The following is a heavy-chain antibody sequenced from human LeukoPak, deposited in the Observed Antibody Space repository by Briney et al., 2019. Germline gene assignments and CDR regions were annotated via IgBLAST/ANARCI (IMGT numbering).Heavy chain of an antibody. CDR2: IYPGDSDT. CDR3: ARHRCNWNDGGCDYYYYYGMDV. D-gene: IGHD1-1*01. CDR1: GYSFTSYW. Sequence: GESLKISCKGSGYSFTSYWIGWVRQMPGKGLEWMGIIYPGDSDTRYSPSFQGQVTISADKSISTAYLQWSSLKASDTAMYYCARHRCNWNDGGCDYYYYYGMDVWGKGTTVTVSS. J-gene: IGHJ6*04. V-gene: IGHV5-51*01.